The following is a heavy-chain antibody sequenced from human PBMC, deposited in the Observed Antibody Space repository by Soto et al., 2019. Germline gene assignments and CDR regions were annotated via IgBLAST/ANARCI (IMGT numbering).Heavy chain of an antibody. Sequence: QVQLVESGGGVVQPGKSLRLSCAASGFIFSNYVMHWVRQAPGKGLEWVALISFDGKNRNYADSVKGRFTIYRDNPKNTPYLEMNSLRPADTAFYYCAKRGGVVGGSEHPFVAYWGQGTLVTVSS. V-gene: IGHV3-30*18. CDR3: AKRGGVVGGSEHPFVAY. CDR1: GFIFSNYV. D-gene: IGHD2-15*01. CDR2: ISFDGKNR. J-gene: IGHJ4*02.